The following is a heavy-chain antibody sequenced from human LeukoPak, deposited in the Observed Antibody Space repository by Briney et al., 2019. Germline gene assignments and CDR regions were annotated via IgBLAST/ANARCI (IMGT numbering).Heavy chain of an antibody. CDR2: INSDG. CDR1: GFTFSNSW. D-gene: IGHD4-23*01. V-gene: IGHV3-74*01. Sequence: GGSLRLSCAASGFTFSNSWMHWVRQGPGKGLVCISRINSDGTYADSVKGRFTISRDNARNTLYLQMDSLRAEDTAVYYCARGGGYGGNSGWYFDLWGRGTLVTVSS. J-gene: IGHJ2*01. CDR3: ARGGGYGGNSGWYFDL.